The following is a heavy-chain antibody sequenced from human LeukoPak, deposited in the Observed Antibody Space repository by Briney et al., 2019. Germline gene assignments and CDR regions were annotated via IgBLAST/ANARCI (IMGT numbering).Heavy chain of an antibody. J-gene: IGHJ4*02. CDR3: ARRDYDILTRGYYFDY. V-gene: IGHV4-39*07. CDR2: IYYSGST. Sequence: SETLSLTCTVSGGSISSSSYSWGWIRQPPGKGLEWIGSIYYSGSTYYNPSLKSRVTISVDTSKNQFSLKLSSVTAADTAVYYCARRDYDILTRGYYFDYWGQGTLVTVSS. D-gene: IGHD3-9*01. CDR1: GGSISSSSYS.